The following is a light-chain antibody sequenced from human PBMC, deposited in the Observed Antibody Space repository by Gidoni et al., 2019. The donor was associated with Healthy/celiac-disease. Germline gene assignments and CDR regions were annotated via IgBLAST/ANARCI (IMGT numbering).Light chain of an antibody. CDR2: GAS. V-gene: IGKV3-20*01. Sequence: IVLTQSPRTLSLSPVERATLSCRASQSVSSSYLAWYQQKPGQAPRLLIYGASSRATGIPDRFSGSGSGTDFTLTISRLEPEDFAVYYCQQYGSSPFTFGPGTKVDIK. CDR3: QQYGSSPFT. J-gene: IGKJ3*01. CDR1: QSVSSSY.